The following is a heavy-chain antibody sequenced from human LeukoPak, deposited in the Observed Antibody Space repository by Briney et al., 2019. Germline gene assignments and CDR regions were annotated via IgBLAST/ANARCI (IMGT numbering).Heavy chain of an antibody. CDR2: INPTNGNT. CDR3: ARDGYFDY. CDR1: GYTFTYG. J-gene: IGHJ4*02. V-gene: IGHV1-18*01. Sequence: ASVKVSCKGSGYTFTYGVGWVRQPPGQGLEWMGWINPTNGNTNYAQKLQGRVTMTTDTSTSTAYMELRSMRSDDTAVYYCARDGYFDYWGQGTLVTVSS.